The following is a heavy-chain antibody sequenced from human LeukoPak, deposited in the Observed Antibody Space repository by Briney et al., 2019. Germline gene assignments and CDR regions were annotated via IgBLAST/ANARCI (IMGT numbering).Heavy chain of an antibody. CDR3: ARGRTVTIYYYYYGMDV. V-gene: IGHV1-8*01. J-gene: IGHJ6*02. CDR2: MNPNSGNT. Sequence: GASVKVSCKASGYTFTSYDINWVRQATGQGLEWMGWMNPNSGNTGYAQKFQGRVIMTRNTSISTAYMELSSLRSEDTAVYYCARGRTVTIYYYYYGMDVWGQGTTVTVSS. D-gene: IGHD4-17*01. CDR1: GYTFTSYD.